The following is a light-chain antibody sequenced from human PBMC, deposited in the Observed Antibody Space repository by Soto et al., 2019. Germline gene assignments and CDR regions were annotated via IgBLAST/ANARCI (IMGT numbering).Light chain of an antibody. CDR2: GPS. CDR1: QSVSSN. J-gene: IGKJ1*01. Sequence: EIVMTQSPATLSVSPGERATLSCRASQSVSSNLAWYQQKPGQAPRLLIYGPSTRATGIPARFSGSGSGTEFTLTISSLQSEDFAVYYCQQYNNGWTFGQGTKVEIK. V-gene: IGKV3-15*01. CDR3: QQYNNGWT.